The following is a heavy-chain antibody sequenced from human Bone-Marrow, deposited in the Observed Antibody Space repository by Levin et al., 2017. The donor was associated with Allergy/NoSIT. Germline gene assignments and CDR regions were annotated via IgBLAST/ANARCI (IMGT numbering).Heavy chain of an antibody. Sequence: SQTLSLTCGVFGGPFSGYYWNWIRQAPGKGLEWIGEISQSGRTNDNPSLTSRITMSMDPSKNHFSLNLNSVTAADTAIYFCARGRSGYYPNDAFDIWGQGTMVTVSS. D-gene: IGHD5-12*01. CDR3: ARGRSGYYPNDAFDI. V-gene: IGHV4-34*01. CDR2: ISQSGRT. J-gene: IGHJ3*02. CDR1: GGPFSGYY.